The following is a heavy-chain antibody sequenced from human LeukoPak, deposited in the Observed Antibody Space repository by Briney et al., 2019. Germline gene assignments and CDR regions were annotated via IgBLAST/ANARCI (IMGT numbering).Heavy chain of an antibody. J-gene: IGHJ6*03. D-gene: IGHD3-22*01. Sequence: SGTLSLTCAVSGGSISSSNWRSWVRPPPGKGLEWIGEIYHSGSTNYNPSLKSRVTISVDKSKNQFSLKLSSVTAADTAVYYCARRVVEDYYYYYMDVWGKGTTVTVSS. CDR1: GGSISSSNW. V-gene: IGHV4-4*02. CDR2: IYHSGST. CDR3: ARRVVEDYYYYYMDV.